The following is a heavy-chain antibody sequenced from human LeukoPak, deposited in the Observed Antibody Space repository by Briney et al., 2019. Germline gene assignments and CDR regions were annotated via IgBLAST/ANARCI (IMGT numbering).Heavy chain of an antibody. V-gene: IGHV3-23*01. D-gene: IGHD6-13*01. J-gene: IGHJ4*02. CDR2: ISGRDGPT. CDR3: ARGRTGAAADTG. Sequence: PGDSLRLSCAASGFDFNSYSSSWVRQTPGRGLAWVCSISGRDGPTYFGDSVKGRFTISRDSSKRSVTPQMNGLTADDTAVYFCARGRTGAAADTGWGQGTLVIGSS. CDR1: GFDFNSYS.